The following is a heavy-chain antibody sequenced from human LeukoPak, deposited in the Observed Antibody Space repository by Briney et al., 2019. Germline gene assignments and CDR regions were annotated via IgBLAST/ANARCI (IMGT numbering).Heavy chain of an antibody. V-gene: IGHV3-30*18. CDR1: GFTFSSYG. CDR3: AKGITIFSEYYFDY. J-gene: IGHJ4*02. Sequence: GGSLRLSCAASGFTFSSYGMHWVRQAPGKGLEWVAVISYDGSNKYYADSVKGRFAISRDNSKNTLYLQMNSLRAEDTAVYYCAKGITIFSEYYFDYWGQGTLVTVSS. D-gene: IGHD3-9*01. CDR2: ISYDGSNK.